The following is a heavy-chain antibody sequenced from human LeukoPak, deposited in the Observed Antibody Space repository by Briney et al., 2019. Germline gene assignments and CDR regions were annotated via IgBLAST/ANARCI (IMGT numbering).Heavy chain of an antibody. Sequence: ASVKVSCKASGYTFTGYYMHWVRQAPGQGLEWMGWINPNSGDTNYAQKFQGRVTMTRDTSISTAYMELSRLRSDDTAVYYCARSVDTAMVDYWGQGTLVTVSS. D-gene: IGHD5-18*01. V-gene: IGHV1-2*02. J-gene: IGHJ4*02. CDR2: INPNSGDT. CDR3: ARSVDTAMVDY. CDR1: GYTFTGYY.